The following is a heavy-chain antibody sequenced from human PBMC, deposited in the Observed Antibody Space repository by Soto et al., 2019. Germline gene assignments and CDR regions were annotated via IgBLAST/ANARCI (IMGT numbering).Heavy chain of an antibody. D-gene: IGHD6-13*01. Sequence: EVHLSESGGTLVQPGGSLRLSCAASGFTFSNYAMTWVRQAPGKGLEWVSSISGSGGSAFYSDSVKGRFTISGDNSRNTLYLHMNSLSAEDTAVYFCAKELSSMWFPRDDWGQGTLVTVSS. CDR1: GFTFSNYA. J-gene: IGHJ4*02. CDR3: AKELSSMWFPRDD. CDR2: ISGSGGSA. V-gene: IGHV3-23*01.